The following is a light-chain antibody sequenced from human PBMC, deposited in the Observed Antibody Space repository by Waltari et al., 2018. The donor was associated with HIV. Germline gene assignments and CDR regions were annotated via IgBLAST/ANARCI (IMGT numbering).Light chain of an antibody. Sequence: QSALTQPAPMSGSPGQSITISCSGTRRDVGTYNLVSCYQQHPGKVPKLIIYEVTKRPSDVSNRFSASKSGDTASLTISGLQPEDEADYYCCSYAGVDTPVVFGGGTKLTVL. CDR1: RRDVGTYNL. V-gene: IGLV2-23*02. CDR2: EVT. J-gene: IGLJ2*01. CDR3: CSYAGVDTPVV.